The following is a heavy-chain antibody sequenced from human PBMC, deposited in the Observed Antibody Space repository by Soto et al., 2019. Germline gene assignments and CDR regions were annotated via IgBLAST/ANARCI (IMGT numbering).Heavy chain of an antibody. CDR3: ARDRNYDFWSGYLGPHDAFDI. CDR2: ISAYNGNT. Sequence: ASVKVSCKASGYTFTSYGISWVRQAPGQGLEWMGWISAYNGNTNYAQKLQGRVTMTTDISTSTAYMELRSLRSDDTAVYYCARDRNYDFWSGYLGPHDAFDIWGQGTMVTVSS. CDR1: GYTFTSYG. D-gene: IGHD3-3*01. J-gene: IGHJ3*02. V-gene: IGHV1-18*01.